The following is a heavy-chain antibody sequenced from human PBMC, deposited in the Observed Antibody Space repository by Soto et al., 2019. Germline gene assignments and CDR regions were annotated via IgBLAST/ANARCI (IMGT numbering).Heavy chain of an antibody. CDR1: GFTFSSYA. CDR3: ATGRGQNWNFDY. J-gene: IGHJ4*02. V-gene: IGHV3-23*01. CDR2: ISRSGGTA. Sequence: EVQLLESGGGSVQPGGSLRLSCAASGFTFSSYAMHWVRRPPGKGLEWVSSISRSGGTAYYADSVKGRFSISRDSLVNTLYLQMNSLRAEDTAVYYCATGRGQNWNFDYWSQGTLVTVSP. D-gene: IGHD1-1*01.